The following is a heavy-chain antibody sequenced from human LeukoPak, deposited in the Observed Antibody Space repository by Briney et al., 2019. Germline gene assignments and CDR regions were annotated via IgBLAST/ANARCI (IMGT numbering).Heavy chain of an antibody. CDR2: IYYSGST. D-gene: IGHD6-13*01. J-gene: IGHJ6*02. CDR1: GVSISSYF. CDR3: ARHGGYSRSWYYYGMDV. V-gene: IGHV4-59*08. Sequence: PSETLSLTCTVSGVSISSYFWIWIRQPPGKGLEWIGYIYYSGSTNYNPYLKNRVNISVDTSKNRFSLKLSSVTAADTAVYYCARHGGYSRSWYYYGMDVWGQGTTVTVSS.